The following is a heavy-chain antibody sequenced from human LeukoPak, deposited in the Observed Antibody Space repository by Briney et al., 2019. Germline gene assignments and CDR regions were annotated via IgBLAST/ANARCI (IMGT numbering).Heavy chain of an antibody. CDR2: IYYSGST. J-gene: IGHJ6*03. Sequence: SETLSLTCTGSGGSINTYYWSWIRQPPGKGLEWIGYIYYSGSTNYNPSLKSRVTLSMDTSKNQFSLRLSSVTAADTAVYYCARGALRYFDWLKKDYYYMDVWGKGTTVTISS. D-gene: IGHD3-9*01. V-gene: IGHV4-59*01. CDR3: ARGALRYFDWLKKDYYYMDV. CDR1: GGSINTYY.